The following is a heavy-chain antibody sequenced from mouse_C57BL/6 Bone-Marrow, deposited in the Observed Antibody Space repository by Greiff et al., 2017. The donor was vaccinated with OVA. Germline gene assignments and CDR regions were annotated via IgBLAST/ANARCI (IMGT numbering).Heavy chain of an antibody. Sequence: EVQLVESGGGLVQPGESLKLSCESNEYEFPSHDMPWVRKTPEKRLELVAAINSDGGSTYSPDTMERRFIISRDNTKKTLYLQMSSLRSEDTALYSCASHYDYFYYYAMDYWGQGTSVTVSS. CDR2: INSDGGST. V-gene: IGHV5-2*01. CDR1: EYEFPSHD. D-gene: IGHD2-4*01. J-gene: IGHJ4*01. CDR3: ASHYDYFYYYAMDY.